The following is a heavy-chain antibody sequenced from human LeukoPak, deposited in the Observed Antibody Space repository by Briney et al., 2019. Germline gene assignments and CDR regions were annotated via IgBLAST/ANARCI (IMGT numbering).Heavy chain of an antibody. Sequence: GGSLRLSCAASGFPLRSYTMNWVRPAPGKGLEWVSSIGISSNKIYYADSVKGRFIISRDNAKNSVYLQMNSLRAEDTAVYYCARDQGRGYSGYGFWFDPWGQGTLVTVSS. V-gene: IGHV3-21*01. CDR3: ARDQGRGYSGYGFWFDP. D-gene: IGHD5-12*01. CDR2: IGISSNKI. J-gene: IGHJ5*02. CDR1: GFPLRSYT.